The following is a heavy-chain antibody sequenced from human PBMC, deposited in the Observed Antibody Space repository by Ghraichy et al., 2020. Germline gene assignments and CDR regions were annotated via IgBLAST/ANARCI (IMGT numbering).Heavy chain of an antibody. Sequence: ASVKVSCKASGYTFTNYYMHWVRQAPGQGLEWMVMINPIGGCTTYVQKFQGRVTMSTDTSTSPVYMELSSLKSEDTAIYYCAREYGDYFQVLDHWGHGSLGTV. CDR3: AREYGDYFQVLDH. J-gene: IGHJ4*01. CDR1: GYTFTNYY. D-gene: IGHD4-17*01. V-gene: IGHV1-46*01. CDR2: INPIGGCT.